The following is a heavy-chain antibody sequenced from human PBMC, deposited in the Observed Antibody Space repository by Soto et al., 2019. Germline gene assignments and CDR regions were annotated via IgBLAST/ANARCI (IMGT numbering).Heavy chain of an antibody. CDR1: GGTFSSYA. CDR3: ARGITMVRGVDWFDP. J-gene: IGHJ5*02. CDR2: IIPIFGTA. V-gene: IGHV1-69*06. D-gene: IGHD3-10*01. Sequence: SVKVSCKASGGTFSSYAISWVRQAPGQGLGWMGGIIPIFGTANCAQKFQGRVTITADKSTSTAYMELSSLRSEDTAVYYCARGITMVRGVDWFDPWGQGTLVTVSS.